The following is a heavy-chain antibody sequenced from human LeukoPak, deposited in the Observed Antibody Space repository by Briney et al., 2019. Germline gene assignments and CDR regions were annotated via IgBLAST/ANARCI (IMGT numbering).Heavy chain of an antibody. J-gene: IGHJ5*02. CDR2: IYTSGST. CDR1: GGSFSGYY. V-gene: IGHV4-59*10. D-gene: IGHD6-13*01. Sequence: SETLSLTCAVYGGSFSGYYWSWIRQPPGKGLEWIGRIYTSGSTNYNPSLKSRVTMSVDTSKNQFSLKLSSVTAADTAVYYCARSIAAAGKNWFDPWGQGTLVTVSS. CDR3: ARSIAAAGKNWFDP.